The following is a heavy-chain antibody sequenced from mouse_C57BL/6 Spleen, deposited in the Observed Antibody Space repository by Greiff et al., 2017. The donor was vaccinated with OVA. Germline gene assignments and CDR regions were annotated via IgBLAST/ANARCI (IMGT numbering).Heavy chain of an antibody. CDR2: INPGSGGT. J-gene: IGHJ3*01. CDR1: GYAFTNYL. D-gene: IGHD5-5*01. CDR3: AREGTTLAY. Sequence: QVQLQQSGAELVRPGTSVKVSCEASGYAFTNYLIEWVKQRPGQGLEWIGVINPGSGGTNYNEKFKGKATLTADKSSSTAYMQLSSLTSEDSAVYFCAREGTTLAYWGQGTLVTVSA. V-gene: IGHV1-54*01.